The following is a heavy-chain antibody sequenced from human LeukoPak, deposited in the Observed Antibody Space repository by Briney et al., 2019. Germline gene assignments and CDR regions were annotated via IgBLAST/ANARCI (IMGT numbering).Heavy chain of an antibody. V-gene: IGHV3-66*01. CDR2: LYTGGNT. CDR1: GFTVTTNY. Sequence: GGSLRLSCAASGFTVTTNYMTWVRQAPGKGLEWVSALYTGGNTYYTDSVKGRFTVSRDSSKNTLYLQMNSLRAEDTAVYYCARGYPYYYDSRGYYSFDYWGQGTLVTVAS. D-gene: IGHD3-22*01. CDR3: ARGYPYYYDSRGYYSFDY. J-gene: IGHJ4*02.